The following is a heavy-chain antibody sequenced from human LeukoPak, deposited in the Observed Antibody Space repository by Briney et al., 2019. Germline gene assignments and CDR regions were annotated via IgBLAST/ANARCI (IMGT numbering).Heavy chain of an antibody. V-gene: IGHV3-9*01. D-gene: IGHD3-22*01. CDR3: ARDLRITMIEGGDI. CDR1: GFTFDDYA. J-gene: IGHJ3*02. CDR2: ISWNSGSI. Sequence: GRSLRLSCAASGFTFDDYAMHWVRQAPGKGLEWVSGISWNSGSIGYADSVKGRFTISRDNAKNSLYLQMNSLRAEDTAVYYCARDLRITMIEGGDIWGQGTMVTVSS.